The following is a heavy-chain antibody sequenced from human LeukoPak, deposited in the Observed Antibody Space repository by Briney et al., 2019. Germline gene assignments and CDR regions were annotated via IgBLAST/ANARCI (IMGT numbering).Heavy chain of an antibody. D-gene: IGHD6-13*01. Sequence: GASVKVSCKASGYTFTGYYMHWVRQAPGQGLEWMGWINPNSGGTNYAQKFQGRVTMTRDTSISTAYMELSRLRSDDTAVYYCARGRSGSWYQFDYWGQGTLVTVSS. CDR3: ARGRSGSWYQFDY. J-gene: IGHJ4*02. CDR1: GYTFTGYY. V-gene: IGHV1-2*02. CDR2: INPNSGGT.